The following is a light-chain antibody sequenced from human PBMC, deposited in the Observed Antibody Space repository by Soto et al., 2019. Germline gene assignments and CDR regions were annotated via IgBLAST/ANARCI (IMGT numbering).Light chain of an antibody. CDR3: QQSYSTVWT. V-gene: IGKV1-39*01. CDR1: QSISSW. CDR2: DAS. J-gene: IGKJ1*01. Sequence: DIQMTQSPSTLSASVGDRVSITCRASQSISSWLAWYQQKPGKAPKLLIYDASSLQSGVPSRFSGSGSGTDFTLTISSLQPEDFATYYCQQSYSTVWTFGQGTKVDIK.